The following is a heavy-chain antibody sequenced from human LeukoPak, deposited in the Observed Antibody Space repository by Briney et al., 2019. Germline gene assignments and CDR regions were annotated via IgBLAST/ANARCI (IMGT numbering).Heavy chain of an antibody. V-gene: IGHV3-21*01. CDR1: GFTFTTYS. J-gene: IGHJ4*02. CDR3: ARGHTAVTRHFDF. D-gene: IGHD4-17*01. Sequence: PGGSLRLSCEASGFTFTTYSMTWVRQAPGKGLEWVSIISSGSSAIFSADALKGRFTISRDDAKNLLYLDMNSLRAEDTAVYYCARGHTAVTRHFDFWGQGTLVTISS. CDR2: ISSGSSAI.